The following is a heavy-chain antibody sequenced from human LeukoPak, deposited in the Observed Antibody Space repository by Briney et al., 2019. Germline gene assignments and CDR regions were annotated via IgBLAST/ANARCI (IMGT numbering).Heavy chain of an antibody. CDR3: AKDDDIRGGYGMDV. V-gene: IGHV3-30*18. CDR1: GFTFSSYA. CDR2: ISYDGSNK. J-gene: IGHJ6*02. Sequence: GGSLRLSCAASGFTFSSYAMSWARQAPGKGLEWVAVISYDGSNKYYADSVKGRFTISRDNSKNTLYLQMNSLRAEDTAVYYCAKDDDIRGGYGMDVWGQGTTVTVSS. D-gene: IGHD1-1*01.